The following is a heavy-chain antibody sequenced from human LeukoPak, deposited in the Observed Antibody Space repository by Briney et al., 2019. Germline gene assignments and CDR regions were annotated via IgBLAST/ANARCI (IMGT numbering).Heavy chain of an antibody. V-gene: IGHV1-18*01. CDR2: ISAYNGHT. CDR3: AGSLGYCTSNVCYLKY. Sequence: ASVKVSCKASGYTFNNYGISWVRQAPGQGLEWMGWISAYNGHTNYAQKFQGRVTMTTDTYTNTAYMELRSLRSDDTAVYYCAGSLGYCTSNVCYLKYWGQGTLVTVSS. CDR1: GYTFNNYG. D-gene: IGHD2-8*01. J-gene: IGHJ4*02.